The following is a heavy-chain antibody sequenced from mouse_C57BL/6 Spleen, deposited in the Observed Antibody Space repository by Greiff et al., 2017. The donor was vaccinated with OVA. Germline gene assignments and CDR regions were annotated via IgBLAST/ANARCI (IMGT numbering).Heavy chain of an antibody. CDR1: GYSFTSYW. V-gene: IGHV1-55*01. Sequence: QVQLQQSGAELVKPGASVTMSCKASGYSFTSYWITWVKQRPGQGLEWIGDIYPGSGSTYYNEKFKSKATLTVDTSSSTAYMQLSSLRSEDSAVYNCAGSRKHDYGSLFAYWGQGTLVTVSA. CDR2: IYPGSGST. CDR3: AGSRKHDYGSLFAY. J-gene: IGHJ3*01. D-gene: IGHD1-2*01.